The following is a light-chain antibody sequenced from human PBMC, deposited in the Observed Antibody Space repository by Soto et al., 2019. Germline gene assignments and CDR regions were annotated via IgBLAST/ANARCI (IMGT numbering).Light chain of an antibody. Sequence: EIVMTQSPLSLPVTPGEPASISCRSSQSLLHSSGYNYLHWYLQKPGQSPQLLIYLVSTRASGVPDRFSGSGSGIDFTLKISRVEAEDVGVYYCMQDLQTPYTFGLGTKLEIK. CDR3: MQDLQTPYT. CDR2: LVS. J-gene: IGKJ2*01. CDR1: QSLLHSSGYNY. V-gene: IGKV2-28*01.